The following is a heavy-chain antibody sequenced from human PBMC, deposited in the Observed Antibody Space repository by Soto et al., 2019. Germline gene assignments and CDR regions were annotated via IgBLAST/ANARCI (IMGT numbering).Heavy chain of an antibody. CDR1: GFAFSSEW. Sequence: EVQLVESGGGLVQPGGSLRLSCAASGFAFSSEWMHWVRQAPGKGLVWVSRIDPYDTGITYADYVKVRFTISRDNAKNALYMQMNSLRDEDTAVYYCTSDTFGARDSWGQGTVVTVSS. J-gene: IGHJ4*02. D-gene: IGHD3-10*01. CDR3: TSDTFGARDS. CDR2: IDPYDTGI. V-gene: IGHV3-74*01.